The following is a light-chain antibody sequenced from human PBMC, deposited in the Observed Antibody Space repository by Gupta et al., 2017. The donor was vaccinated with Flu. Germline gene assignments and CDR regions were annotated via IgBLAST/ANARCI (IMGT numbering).Light chain of an antibody. CDR3: AAWDDSLSGYVV. Sequence: SNVGSNYVYWYQQYPGAAPNLVISRDNQRSSGAPDRFSGSKSGTSASLVISGLRSEDEADYYCAAWDDSLSGYVVFGGGTKLTVL. CDR1: SNVGSNY. V-gene: IGLV1-47*01. J-gene: IGLJ2*01. CDR2: RDN.